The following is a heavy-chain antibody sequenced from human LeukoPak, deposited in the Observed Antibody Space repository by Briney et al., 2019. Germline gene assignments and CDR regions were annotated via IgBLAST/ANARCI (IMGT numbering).Heavy chain of an antibody. CDR2: IYYSGST. V-gene: IGHV4-59*08. J-gene: IGHJ3*02. CDR3: ARQYYYDSSGYYYVGAFDI. CDR1: GGSISSYY. Sequence: SETLSLTCTVSGGSISSYYWSRIRQPPGKGLEWIGYIYYSGSTTYNPSLKSRVTISVDTSKNQFSLKLSSVTAADTAVYYCARQYYYDSSGYYYVGAFDIWGQGTMVTVSS. D-gene: IGHD3-22*01.